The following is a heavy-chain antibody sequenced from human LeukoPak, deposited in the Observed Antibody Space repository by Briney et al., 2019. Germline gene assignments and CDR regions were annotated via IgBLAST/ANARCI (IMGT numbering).Heavy chain of an antibody. CDR2: IWYDGINE. Sequence: GGSLRFSFAAPGFTFSSSGMHWFRQAPGKGLEWVALIWYDGINEYYADSVKGRFSISRDDSKNTLYLQMNSLRAEDTAVYYCVRDKGSSWAKKYSFDYWGQGTLVTVSS. J-gene: IGHJ4*02. CDR1: GFTFSSSG. V-gene: IGHV3-33*01. D-gene: IGHD6-13*01. CDR3: VRDKGSSWAKKYSFDY.